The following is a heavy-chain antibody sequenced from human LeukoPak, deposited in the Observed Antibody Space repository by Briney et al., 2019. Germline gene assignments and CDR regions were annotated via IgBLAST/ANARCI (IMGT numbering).Heavy chain of an antibody. CDR1: GFTFSNYG. V-gene: IGHV3-33*01. Sequence: GGSLRLSCAASGFTFSNYGMHWVRQAPGKGLEWVALIWYDGSNKYYADSVKGRFTISRDNSKNTLYLQMSGLRAEDTAVYYCARDGGYSGHHYSFDYWGQGTLLTVSS. D-gene: IGHD5-12*01. CDR2: IWYDGSNK. J-gene: IGHJ4*02. CDR3: ARDGGYSGHHYSFDY.